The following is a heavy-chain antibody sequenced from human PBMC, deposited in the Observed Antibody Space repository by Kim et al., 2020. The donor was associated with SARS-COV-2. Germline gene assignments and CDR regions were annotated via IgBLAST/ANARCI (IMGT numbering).Heavy chain of an antibody. CDR2: IYYSGST. V-gene: IGHV4-59*08. J-gene: IGHJ4*02. Sequence: SETLSLTCTVSGGSISSYYWSWIRQPPGKGLEWIGYIYYSGSTNYNPSLKSRVTITVDTSKNQFSLKLSSVTAADTAVYYCAGQKYSNSLEFDYWGQGTLVTVSS. CDR1: GGSISSYY. D-gene: IGHD4-4*01. CDR3: AGQKYSNSLEFDY.